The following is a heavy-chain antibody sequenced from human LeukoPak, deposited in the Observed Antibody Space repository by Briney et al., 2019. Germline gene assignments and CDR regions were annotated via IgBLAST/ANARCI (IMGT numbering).Heavy chain of an antibody. J-gene: IGHJ3*02. CDR1: GYTFTSYG. D-gene: IGHD6-6*01. CDR2: ISTYNDNT. Sequence: ASVKVSCKASGYTFTSYGISWVRQAPGQGLEWTGWISTYNDNTNYAQKLKGRVHLPTDPSTSTAYLQVRSLRSHDTALYYCGVNSSSAAFAIWGQRTMVTVSS. V-gene: IGHV1-18*01. CDR3: GVNSSSAAFAI.